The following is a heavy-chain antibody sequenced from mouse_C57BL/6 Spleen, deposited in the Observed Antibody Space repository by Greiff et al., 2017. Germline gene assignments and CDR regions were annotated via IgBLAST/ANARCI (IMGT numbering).Heavy chain of an antibody. J-gene: IGHJ2*01. CDR2: IYPGNSDT. CDR1: GYTFTSYW. D-gene: IGHD2-1*01. Sequence: VQLQQSGTVLARPGASVKMSCKTSGYTFTSYWMHWVKQRPGQGLEWIGAIYPGNSDTSYNQKFKGKAKPTAATSASTASMELSSLTNEDASVYYCTRDGLYYGNLDYWVQGTTLTVSS. V-gene: IGHV1-5*01. CDR3: TRDGLYYGNLDY.